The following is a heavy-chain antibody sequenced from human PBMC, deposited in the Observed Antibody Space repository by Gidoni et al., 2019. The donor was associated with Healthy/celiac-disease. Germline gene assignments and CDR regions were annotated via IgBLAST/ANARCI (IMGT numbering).Heavy chain of an antibody. V-gene: IGHV4-39*01. CDR3: ARQWGCSSTSCFAAFDI. CDR1: GDSISSRSYY. CDR2: IYYSGSS. J-gene: IGHJ3*02. D-gene: IGHD2-2*01. Sequence: QLQLQESGPGLVKPAETLSLICTVSGDSISSRSYYWGWLRQPPGKGLEWIGSIYYSGSSYYNSSLKSRVTISVDTSKNQFSLKLSSVTAADTSVYYCARQWGCSSTSCFAAFDIWGQGTMVTVSS.